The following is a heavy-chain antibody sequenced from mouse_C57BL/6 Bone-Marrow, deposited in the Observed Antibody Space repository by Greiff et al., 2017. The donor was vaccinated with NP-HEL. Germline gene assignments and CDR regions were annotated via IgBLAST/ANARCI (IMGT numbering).Heavy chain of an antibody. V-gene: IGHV5-6*02. CDR1: GFTFSSYG. Sequence: EVMLVESGGDLVKPGGSLKLSCAASGFTFSSYGMSWVRQTPNMRLEWVATISSGGSYSYYPDSVKGRFTIYRDNAKNTLYLQMSSMKSEDTAMYYCARRNYDGSSYFWFADWGQGTLVTVSA. CDR2: ISSGGSYS. D-gene: IGHD1-1*01. CDR3: ARRNYDGSSYFWFAD. J-gene: IGHJ3*01.